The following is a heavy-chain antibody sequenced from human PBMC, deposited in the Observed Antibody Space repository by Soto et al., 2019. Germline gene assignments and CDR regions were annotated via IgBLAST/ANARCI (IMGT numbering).Heavy chain of an antibody. Sequence: GGSLRLSCAASGFTFSSYAMHWVRQAPGKGLEWVAVISYDGSNKYYADSVKGRFTISRDNSKNTLYLQMNSLRAEDTAVYYCARWGDSVAATNYYYYYGMDVWGQGTTVTVSS. CDR2: ISYDGSNK. CDR3: ARWGDSVAATNYYYYYGMDV. V-gene: IGHV3-30-3*01. J-gene: IGHJ6*02. D-gene: IGHD6-19*01. CDR1: GFTFSSYA.